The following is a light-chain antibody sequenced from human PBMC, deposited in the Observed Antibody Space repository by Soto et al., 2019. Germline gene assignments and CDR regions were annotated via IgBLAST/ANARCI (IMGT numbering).Light chain of an antibody. J-gene: IGKJ2*01. V-gene: IGKV3-15*01. CDR3: HQYNNWPPYT. CDR1: QSVSSN. CDR2: GAS. Sequence: ETVMTQSPATLSVSPGERATLSCRASQSVSSNLAWYQQKPGQAPRLLIYGASTRATGIPARFSGSGSGTEFTLTISSLQSEDFALYYCHQYNNWPPYTFGQGTKLEIK.